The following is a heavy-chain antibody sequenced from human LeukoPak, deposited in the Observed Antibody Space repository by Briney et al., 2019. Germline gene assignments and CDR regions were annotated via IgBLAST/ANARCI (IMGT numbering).Heavy chain of an antibody. J-gene: IGHJ6*03. V-gene: IGHV4-34*01. CDR2: INHSGST. D-gene: IGHD6-13*01. Sequence: SETLSLTCAVYGGSFSGYYWSWIRQPPGKGLEWIGEINHSGSTNYNPSLKGRVTISVDTSKNQFSLKLSSVTAADTAVYYCARIPRYSSSWYGSGKYYMDVWGKGTTVTVSS. CDR3: ARIPRYSSSWYGSGKYYMDV. CDR1: GGSFSGYY.